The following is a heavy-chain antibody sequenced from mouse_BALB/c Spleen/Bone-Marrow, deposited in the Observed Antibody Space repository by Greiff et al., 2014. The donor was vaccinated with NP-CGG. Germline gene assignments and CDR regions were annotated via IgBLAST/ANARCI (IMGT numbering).Heavy chain of an antibody. CDR1: GFNIKDTY. J-gene: IGHJ3*01. D-gene: IGHD1-1*01. CDR3: ARRGDIYYGSSAWFAY. CDR2: IDPANGNT. Sequence: VQLQQSGAELVKPGASVKLSCTASGFNIKDTYLHWVKQRPEQGLEWIGRIDPANGNTEYDPKLQGKATITADTSSNTAYLQLSSLTSEDTAVYYCARRGDIYYGSSAWFAYWGQGTLVTVSA. V-gene: IGHV14-3*02.